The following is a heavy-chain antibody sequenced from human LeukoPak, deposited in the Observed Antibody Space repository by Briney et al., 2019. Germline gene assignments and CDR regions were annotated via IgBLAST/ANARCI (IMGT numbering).Heavy chain of an antibody. CDR2: LYYSGST. CDR3: ARGLVVRGDDAFDI. J-gene: IGHJ3*02. D-gene: IGHD3-10*01. Sequence: SETLSLSCTVSGGSIRSTSYYWGWIRQPPGKGLEWIGSLYYSGSTYYNPSLKSRVTISVDTSKNQLSLKLNSVTAADTAVYYCARGLVVRGDDAFDIWGQGTVVTVSS. CDR1: GGSIRSTSYY. V-gene: IGHV4-39*01.